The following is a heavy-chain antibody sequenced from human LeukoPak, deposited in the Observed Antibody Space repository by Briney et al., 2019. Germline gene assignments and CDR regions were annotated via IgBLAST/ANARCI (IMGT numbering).Heavy chain of an antibody. CDR2: INPKSGVA. J-gene: IGHJ5*02. D-gene: IGHD6-13*01. V-gene: IGHV1-2*02. CDR1: GYTFSHYY. CDR3: VRGGQYSSNWYEDL. Sequence: ASVKVSCKASGYTFSHYYMHGVRQAPGQGLEWMGWINPKSGVANYPQKFQGSVTMTRDTSIRTAYMELSRQRSDDTAVYYCVRGGQYSSNWYEDLWGQGTLVTVSS.